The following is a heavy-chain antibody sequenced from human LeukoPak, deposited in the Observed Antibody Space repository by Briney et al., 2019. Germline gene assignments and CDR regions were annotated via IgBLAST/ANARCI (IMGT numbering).Heavy chain of an antibody. CDR1: GDSISSYY. J-gene: IGHJ3*02. CDR2: IYYSRST. V-gene: IGHV4-59*08. Sequence: SGTLSLTCTVSGDSISSYYWSWIRQPPGKGLEWIGYIYYSRSTNYNPSLKSRVTISIDTSKNQFSLKLNSVTAADTAVYYCARHGANRQQLVMAFDIWGQGTMVTVSS. D-gene: IGHD6-13*01. CDR3: ARHGANRQQLVMAFDI.